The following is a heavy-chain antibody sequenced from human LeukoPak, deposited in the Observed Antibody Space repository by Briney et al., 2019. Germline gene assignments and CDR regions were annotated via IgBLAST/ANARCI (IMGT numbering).Heavy chain of an antibody. V-gene: IGHV4-34*01. CDR3: ARLYSRFGINWFDP. Sequence: SETLSLTCAVYGGSFSGYYWSWIRQPPGKGLEWIGEINHSGSTNYNPSLKSRVTISVDTSKNQFSLKLSSVTAADTAVYYCARLYSRFGINWFDPWGQGTLVTVSS. D-gene: IGHD6-13*01. CDR1: GGSFSGYY. J-gene: IGHJ5*02. CDR2: INHSGST.